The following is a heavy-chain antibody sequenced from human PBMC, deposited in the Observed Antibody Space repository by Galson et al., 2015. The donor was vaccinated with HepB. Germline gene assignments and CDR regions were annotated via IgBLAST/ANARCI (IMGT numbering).Heavy chain of an antibody. D-gene: IGHD6-13*01. Sequence: SLRLSCAASEFTFDDYTMHWVRQTPGKGLEWVSLISSNGGSTYYADSVKGRFTISRDNSKSSLYLQMNSLRTEDTALYYCAASLTAADSSIDYWGQGTLVTVSS. V-gene: IGHV3-43*01. CDR2: ISSNGGST. J-gene: IGHJ4*02. CDR3: AASLTAADSSIDY. CDR1: EFTFDDYT.